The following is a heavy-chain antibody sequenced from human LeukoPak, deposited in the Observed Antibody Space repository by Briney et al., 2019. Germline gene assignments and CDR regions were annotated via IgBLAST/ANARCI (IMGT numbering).Heavy chain of an antibody. CDR1: GFTFSSYW. V-gene: IGHV3-21*01. CDR2: IYSDNT. J-gene: IGHJ4*02. CDR3: ARHLSGITGYTYGRGIDY. D-gene: IGHD5-18*01. Sequence: GGSLRLSCAVSGFTFSSYWMSWVRQAPGKGLEWVSFIYSDNTHYSDSVKGRFTISRDNAKTSLYLQMNSLRAEDTAVYYCARHLSGITGYTYGRGIDYWGQGTLVTVSS.